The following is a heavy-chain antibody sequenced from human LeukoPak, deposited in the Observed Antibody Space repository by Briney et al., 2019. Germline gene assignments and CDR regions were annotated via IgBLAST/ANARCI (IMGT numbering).Heavy chain of an antibody. Sequence: EASLKVSCKAAGYTFTGYYMHWVRQAPGQGLEWMEWINPNSGGTNYAQKFQGRVTMTRDTSISTAYMELSRLTSDDTAVYHCARDPPIGGADVFDIWGQGTMVTVSS. J-gene: IGHJ3*02. CDR2: INPNSGGT. CDR3: ARDPPIGGADVFDI. D-gene: IGHD3-10*01. CDR1: GYTFTGYY. V-gene: IGHV1-2*02.